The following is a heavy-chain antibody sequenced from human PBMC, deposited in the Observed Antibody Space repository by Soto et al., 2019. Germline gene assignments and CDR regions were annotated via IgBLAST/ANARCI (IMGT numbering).Heavy chain of an antibody. J-gene: IGHJ4*02. CDR2: IYHSGST. V-gene: IGHV4-4*02. D-gene: IGHD6-6*01. Sequence: PSETLSLTCAVSGGSISSSNWWSWVRQPPGKGLEWIGEIYHSGSTNYNPSLKSRVTISVDKSKNQFSLKLRSVTAADTAVYYCARVIRSHRIAARLDFDYWGQVTLVAVYS. CDR1: GGSISSSNW. CDR3: ARVIRSHRIAARLDFDY.